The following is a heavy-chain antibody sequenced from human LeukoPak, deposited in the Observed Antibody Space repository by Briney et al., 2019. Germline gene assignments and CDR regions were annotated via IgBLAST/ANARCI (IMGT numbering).Heavy chain of an antibody. CDR3: AKGRRYNILTGYYVSEVGP. V-gene: IGHV4-34*01. CDR1: GGSFSGYY. J-gene: IGHJ5*02. CDR2: INHSGST. Sequence: SETLSLTCAVYGGSFSGYYWSWIRQPPGKGLEWIGEINHSGSTNYNPSLKSRVTISVDTSKNQFSLKLSSVTAADTAVYYCAKGRRYNILTGYYVSEVGPWGQGTLVTVSS. D-gene: IGHD3-9*01.